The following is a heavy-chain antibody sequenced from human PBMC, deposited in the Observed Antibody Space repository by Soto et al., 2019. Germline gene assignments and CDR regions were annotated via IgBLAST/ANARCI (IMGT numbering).Heavy chain of an antibody. CDR2: INHSGST. D-gene: IGHD3-9*01. J-gene: IGHJ5*02. CDR1: GGSFSGYY. CDR3: AREDQYYELLTGHWGIWFDP. V-gene: IGHV4-34*01. Sequence: QVQLQQWGAGLLKPSETLSLTCAVYGGSFSGYYWSWIRQPPGKGLEWIGEINHSGSTNYNPSLKSRVTISVDTSKNQFSLRLSSVTAADTAVYYCAREDQYYELLTGHWGIWFDPWCQGTLVTVSS.